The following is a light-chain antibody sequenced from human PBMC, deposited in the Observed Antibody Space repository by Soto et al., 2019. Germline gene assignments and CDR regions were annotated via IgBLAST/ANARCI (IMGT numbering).Light chain of an antibody. CDR1: QSVSSN. CDR3: QQYNDWPPIT. CDR2: GAS. J-gene: IGKJ5*01. Sequence: EIVLTQSPGTLSLSPGERATLSCRASQSVSSNLAWYQQKPGQAPRLLIFGASTRATGIPARFSGSGSGTEFTLTISSLQSEEVAVYYCQQYNDWPPITFGQGKRLESK. V-gene: IGKV3-15*01.